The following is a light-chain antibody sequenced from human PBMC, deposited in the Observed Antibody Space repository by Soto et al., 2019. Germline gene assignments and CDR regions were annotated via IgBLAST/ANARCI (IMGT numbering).Light chain of an antibody. CDR1: SSNIGAGYD. CDR2: GNS. CDR3: QSYDSSLRYV. J-gene: IGLJ1*01. V-gene: IGLV1-40*01. Sequence: QSVLTQPPSVSGAPGQRVTISCTGSSSNIGAGYDVHWYQQVSGTAPKLLIYGNSNRPSGVPDRFSDSKSGTSASLAITGLQAEDEADYYRQSYDSSLRYVFGTGTKLTVL.